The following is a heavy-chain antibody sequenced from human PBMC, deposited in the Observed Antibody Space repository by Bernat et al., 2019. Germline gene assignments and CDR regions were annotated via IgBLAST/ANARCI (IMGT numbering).Heavy chain of an antibody. CDR3: ASPIADFGYCSGGSCYSDY. D-gene: IGHD2-15*01. CDR2: ISYDGSNK. CDR1: GFTFSSYA. Sequence: QVQLVESGGGVVQPGRSLRLSCAASGFTFSSYAMHWVRQAPGKGLEWVAVISYDGSNKYYADSVKGRFTISRDNSKNTLYLQMNSLRAEDTAVYYCASPIADFGYCSGGSCYSDYWGQGTLVTVSS. J-gene: IGHJ4*02. V-gene: IGHV3-30-3*01.